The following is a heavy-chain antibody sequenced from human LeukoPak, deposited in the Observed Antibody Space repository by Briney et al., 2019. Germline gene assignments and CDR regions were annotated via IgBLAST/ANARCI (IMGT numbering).Heavy chain of an antibody. Sequence: PGGSLRLSCAASGFTFTTHWMTWVRQAPGKGLEWVASINQDGSEKYYVDSVKGRFTISRDNAQKSLYLEMKSLSAKDTAVYYCARAVTSTEGYWGQGTLVTVSS. CDR2: INQDGSEK. CDR3: ARAVTSTEGY. J-gene: IGHJ4*02. V-gene: IGHV3-7*03. CDR1: GFTFTTHW.